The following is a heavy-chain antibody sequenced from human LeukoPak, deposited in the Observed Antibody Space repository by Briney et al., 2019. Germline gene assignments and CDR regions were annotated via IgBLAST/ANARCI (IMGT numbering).Heavy chain of an antibody. CDR3: ANLNDYSNLNDAFDI. Sequence: GGSLRLSCAASGFTFSSYWMSWVRQAPGKGLEWVANIRQDGTEKYFVDSVEGRFIISRDNAKNSLYLQMNSLRAEDTAVYYCANLNDYSNLNDAFDIWGQGTMVTVSS. CDR1: GFTFSSYW. CDR2: IRQDGTEK. J-gene: IGHJ3*02. V-gene: IGHV3-7*03. D-gene: IGHD4-11*01.